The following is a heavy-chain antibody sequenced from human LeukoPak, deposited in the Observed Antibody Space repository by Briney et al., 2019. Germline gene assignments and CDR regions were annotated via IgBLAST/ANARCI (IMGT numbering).Heavy chain of an antibody. CDR3: ARLDDSSGYYSHFDY. CDR1: GYIFSSYW. CDR2: IYPGDSDT. V-gene: IGHV5-51*01. Sequence: GESLKISCQGSGYIFSSYWIGWVRQMPGKGLEWMGIIYPGDSDTRYSPSFQGQVTISADKPISTAYLQWSSLKASDTAMFYCARLDDSSGYYSHFDYWGQGTLVTVSS. J-gene: IGHJ4*02. D-gene: IGHD3-22*01.